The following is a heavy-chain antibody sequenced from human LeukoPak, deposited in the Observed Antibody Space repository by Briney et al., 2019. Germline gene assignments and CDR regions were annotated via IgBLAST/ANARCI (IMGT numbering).Heavy chain of an antibody. V-gene: IGHV3-21*01. J-gene: IGHJ6*02. Sequence: PGGSLRLSCAASGFTFSSYSMNWVRQAPGKGLEWVSSISSSSSYIYCADSVKGRFTISRDNAKNSLYLQMNSLRAEDTAVYYCARDRRIPYGMDVWGQGTTVTVSS. CDR2: ISSSSSYI. D-gene: IGHD2-2*02. CDR3: ARDRRIPYGMDV. CDR1: GFTFSSYS.